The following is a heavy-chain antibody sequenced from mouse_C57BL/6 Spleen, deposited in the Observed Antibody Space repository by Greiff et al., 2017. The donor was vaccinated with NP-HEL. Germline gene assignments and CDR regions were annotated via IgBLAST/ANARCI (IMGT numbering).Heavy chain of an antibody. Sequence: EVKLQESGPGLVKPSQSLSLTCSVTGYSITSGYYWNWIRQFPGNKLEWMGYISYDGSNNYNPSLKNRISITRDTSKNQFFLKLNSVTTEDTATYYCARGEDTVPMDYWGQGTSVTVSS. CDR3: ARGEDTVPMDY. D-gene: IGHD1-1*01. CDR1: GYSITSGYY. V-gene: IGHV3-6*01. CDR2: ISYDGSN. J-gene: IGHJ4*01.